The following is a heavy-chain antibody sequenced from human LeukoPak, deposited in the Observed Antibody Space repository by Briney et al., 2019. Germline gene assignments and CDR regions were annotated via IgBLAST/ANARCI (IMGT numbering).Heavy chain of an antibody. CDR3: ARVFSIANILGAFDI. J-gene: IGHJ3*02. Sequence: GRSLRLSCAASGFNYSAYAMHWVRQAPGKGLEWVAVISYDGSNKYYADSVKGRFTISRDNSKNTLYLQMNSLRAEDTAVYYCARVFSIANILGAFDIWGQGTMVTVSS. V-gene: IGHV3-30-3*01. CDR1: GFNYSAYA. CDR2: ISYDGSNK. D-gene: IGHD6-6*01.